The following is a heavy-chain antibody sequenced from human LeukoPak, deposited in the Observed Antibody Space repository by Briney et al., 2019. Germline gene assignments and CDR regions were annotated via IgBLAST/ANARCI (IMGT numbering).Heavy chain of an antibody. D-gene: IGHD3-22*01. J-gene: IGHJ5*02. CDR1: GFTFNNYW. Sequence: GSLRLSCAASGFTFNNYWMTWVRQAPGKGLEWVANVKQDGSEKYYVDSVKGRFTISRDNAKNSLYLQMNSLRAEDTAVYYCAKDHYYLFDPWGQGTLVTVSS. CDR3: AKDHYYLFDP. CDR2: VKQDGSEK. V-gene: IGHV3-7*01.